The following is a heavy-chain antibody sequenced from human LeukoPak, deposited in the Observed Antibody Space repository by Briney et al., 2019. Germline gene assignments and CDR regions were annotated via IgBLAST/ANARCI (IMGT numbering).Heavy chain of an antibody. CDR2: INPKSGGT. Sequence: GASVKVSCKASGYTFTGYLIHWVRQAPGQGLEWMGWINPKSGGTNYAQKFQGRVAMTRDTSISTAYMELSRLTSDDTAVYYCARVAGIDYYDSSGYPDYWGQGTLVTVSS. D-gene: IGHD3-22*01. CDR1: GYTFTGYL. CDR3: ARVAGIDYYDSSGYPDY. V-gene: IGHV1-2*02. J-gene: IGHJ4*02.